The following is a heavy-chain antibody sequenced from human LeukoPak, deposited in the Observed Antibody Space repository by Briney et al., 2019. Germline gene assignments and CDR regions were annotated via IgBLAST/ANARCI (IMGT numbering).Heavy chain of an antibody. CDR3: AGRRVLDASFDY. CDR2: IYSGDNT. D-gene: IGHD3-16*01. V-gene: IGHV3-66*02. Sequence: GGSLRLSCAASGFTVSTNYMSWVRQAPGKGLEWVSVIYSGDNTYYVESVKGRFTISRDNSKNTLFLRMNRLRAEDTAVYYCAGRRVLDASFDYWGQGTLVTASS. CDR1: GFTVSTNY. J-gene: IGHJ4*02.